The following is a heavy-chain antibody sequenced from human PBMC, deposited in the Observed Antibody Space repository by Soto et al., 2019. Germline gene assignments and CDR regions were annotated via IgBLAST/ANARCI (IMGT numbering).Heavy chain of an antibody. D-gene: IGHD3-22*01. J-gene: IGHJ4*02. CDR2: TYYRSKWYN. V-gene: IGHV6-1*01. CDR1: GDSVSSNSAA. Sequence: SQTLSLTCAISGDSVSSNSAAWNWIRQSPSRGLEWLGRTYYRSKWYNDYAVSVKSRITINPDTSKNQFSLQLNSVTPEDTAVYYCARTYRAYYYDSSGYYYRYFDYWGQGTLVTVSS. CDR3: ARTYRAYYYDSSGYYYRYFDY.